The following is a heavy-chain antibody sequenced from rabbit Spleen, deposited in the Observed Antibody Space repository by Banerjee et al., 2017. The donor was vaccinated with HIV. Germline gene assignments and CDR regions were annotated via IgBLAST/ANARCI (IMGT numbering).Heavy chain of an antibody. V-gene: IGHV1S40*01. CDR1: GVSFSLSAY. CDR2: FYGGSGGST. D-gene: IGHD2-1*01. J-gene: IGHJ4*01. CDR3: ARGSAAMTMVITGFYFNL. Sequence: QSLEESGGDLVKPGASLTLTCTASGVSFSLSAYMCWVLQAPGTGLECIACFYGGSGGSTWYASWAKGRFTISKTSSTTVTLQLTSLTAADTATYFCARGSAAMTMVITGFYFNLWGPGTLVTVS.